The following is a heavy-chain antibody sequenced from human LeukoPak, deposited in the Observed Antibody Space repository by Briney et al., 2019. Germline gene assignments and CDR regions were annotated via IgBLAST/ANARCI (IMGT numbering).Heavy chain of an antibody. J-gene: IGHJ6*02. Sequence: SQTLSLTCAIPGDSVSSNNTAWNWIRQSPSRGLEWLGKTYYRSKWYNDYSASVKSRISINPDTTKNQVSLQLNSVTPEDTALYYCARGIYALNVWGQGTTVTVSS. CDR1: GDSVSSNNTA. CDR2: TYYRSKWYN. CDR3: ARGIYALNV. V-gene: IGHV6-1*01.